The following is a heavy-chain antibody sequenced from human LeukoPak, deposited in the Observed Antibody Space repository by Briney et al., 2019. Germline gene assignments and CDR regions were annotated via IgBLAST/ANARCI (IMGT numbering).Heavy chain of an antibody. CDR3: ARDSPTSHDYGDYGASYWYFDL. Sequence: PSQTLSLTCTVSGDSISSGSYYWSWIRQPAGKGLEWIGRIYTSGSTNYNPSLKSRVTISVDTSKNQFSLKLSSVTAADTAVYYCARDSPTSHDYGDYGASYWYFDLWGRGTLVTVSS. J-gene: IGHJ2*01. V-gene: IGHV4-61*02. D-gene: IGHD4-17*01. CDR1: GDSISSGSYY. CDR2: IYTSGST.